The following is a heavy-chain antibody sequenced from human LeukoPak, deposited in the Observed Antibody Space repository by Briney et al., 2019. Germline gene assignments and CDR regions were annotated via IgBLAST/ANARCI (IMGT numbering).Heavy chain of an antibody. D-gene: IGHD2-21*02. CDR1: GYIFTRYW. CDR2: IYPADSDI. V-gene: IGHV5-51*01. Sequence: GESLQISCKGSGYIFTRYWIGWVRQMPGKGLEWMGIIYPADSDIRYSPSFRGQVTISADKSISTAYLQWSSLKASDTAMYYCARQSGDYSYYYYMDVWGKGTTVTISS. J-gene: IGHJ6*03. CDR3: ARQSGDYSYYYYMDV.